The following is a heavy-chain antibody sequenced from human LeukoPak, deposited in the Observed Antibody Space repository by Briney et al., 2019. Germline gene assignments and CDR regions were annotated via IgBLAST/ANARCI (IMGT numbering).Heavy chain of an antibody. Sequence: ASETLSLTCTVSGYSISSGYYWGWIRQPPGKGLEWIGSIYHSGSTYYNPSLKSRVTISVDTSKNQFSLKLSSVTAADTAVYYCARGGRGSYKYNWFDPWGQGTLVTVSS. CDR2: IYHSGST. J-gene: IGHJ5*02. CDR3: ARGGRGSYKYNWFDP. D-gene: IGHD3-16*01. V-gene: IGHV4-38-2*02. CDR1: GYSISSGYY.